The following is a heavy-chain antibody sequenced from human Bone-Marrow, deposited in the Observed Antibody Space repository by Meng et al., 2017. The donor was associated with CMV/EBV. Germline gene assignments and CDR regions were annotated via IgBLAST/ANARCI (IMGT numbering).Heavy chain of an antibody. CDR2: IKSKTDGGTT. V-gene: IGHV3-15*01. Sequence: GESLKISCAASGFTFSDYYMNWVRQAPGKGLEWVGRIKSKTDGGTTDYAAPVKGRFTISRDDSKNTLYLQMNSLRAEDTAVYYCAKGQYQLLLPALPRKYYFDYWGQGSLVTVSS. CDR3: AKGQYQLLLPALPRKYYFDY. CDR1: GFTFSDYY. J-gene: IGHJ4*02. D-gene: IGHD2-2*01.